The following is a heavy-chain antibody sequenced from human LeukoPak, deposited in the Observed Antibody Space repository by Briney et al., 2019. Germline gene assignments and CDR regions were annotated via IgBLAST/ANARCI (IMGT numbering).Heavy chain of an antibody. V-gene: IGHV3-30*03. CDR1: GFTFSNYG. Sequence: GGSLRLSCAASGFTFSNYGMHWVRQAPGKGLEGVAIISYDGSNKYYADSVKGRFTISRDNSKNTVFLQMGSLRTEDMAVYYCARGEPDCAGDCPYWYLDLWGRGTLVTVSS. CDR2: ISYDGSNK. J-gene: IGHJ2*01. CDR3: ARGEPDCAGDCPYWYLDL. D-gene: IGHD2-21*02.